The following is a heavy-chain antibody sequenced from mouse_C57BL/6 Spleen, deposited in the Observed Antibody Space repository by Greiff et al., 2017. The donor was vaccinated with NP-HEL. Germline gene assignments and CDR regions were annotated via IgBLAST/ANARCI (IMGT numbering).Heavy chain of an antibody. CDR2: IDPETGGT. D-gene: IGHD1-1*01. V-gene: IGHV1-15*01. Sequence: QVQLKESGAELVRPGASVTLSCKASGYTFTDYEMHWVKQTPVHGLEWIGAIDPETGGTAYNQKFKGKAILTADKSSSTAYMELRSLTSEDSAVYYCTRGELPVYFDYWGQGTTLTVSS. CDR1: GYTFTDYE. CDR3: TRGELPVYFDY. J-gene: IGHJ2*01.